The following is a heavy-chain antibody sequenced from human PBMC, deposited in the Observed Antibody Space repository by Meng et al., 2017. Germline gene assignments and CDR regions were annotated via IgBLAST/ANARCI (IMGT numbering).Heavy chain of an antibody. CDR3: VRIGDWGSTRYFDY. V-gene: IGHV4-4*02. CDR2: IYHSGST. J-gene: IGHJ4*02. Sequence: QGQLLESGPGLVQPSGTLSLTCAVSGGSISSSNWWSWVRQPPGKGLEWIGEIYHSGSTNYNPSLKSRVTISVDKSKNQFSLKLSSVTAADTAVYYCVRIGDWGSTRYFDYWGQGTLVTVSS. D-gene: IGHD7-27*01. CDR1: GGSISSSNW.